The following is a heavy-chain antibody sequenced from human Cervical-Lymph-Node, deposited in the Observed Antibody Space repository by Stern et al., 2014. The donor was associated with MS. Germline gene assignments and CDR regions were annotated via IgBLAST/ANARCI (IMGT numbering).Heavy chain of an antibody. Sequence: QLQLQESGPGLVKPSETLSLTCTVSGGSISSYYWSWIRQAPGKGLEWIGYIYYSGSTNYNPSLKSRVTISVDTSKNQFSLKLSSVTAADTAVYYCARVPHRYYGMDVWGQGTTVTVSS. CDR3: ARVPHRYYGMDV. V-gene: IGHV4-59*01. CDR2: IYYSGST. J-gene: IGHJ6*02. CDR1: GGSISSYY.